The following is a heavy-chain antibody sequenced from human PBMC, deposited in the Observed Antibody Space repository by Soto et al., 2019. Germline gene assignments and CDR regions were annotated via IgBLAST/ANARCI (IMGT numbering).Heavy chain of an antibody. CDR1: GYTFTSYY. V-gene: IGHV1-46*01. Sequence: VKVSCKASGYTFTSYYMHWVRQAPGQGLEWMGIINPSGGSTSYAQKFQGRVTITADESTSTAYMELSSLRSEDTAVYYCKITFGGVIDEFDYWGQGTLVTVSS. CDR2: INPSGGST. J-gene: IGHJ4*02. CDR3: KITFGGVIDEFDY. D-gene: IGHD3-16*02.